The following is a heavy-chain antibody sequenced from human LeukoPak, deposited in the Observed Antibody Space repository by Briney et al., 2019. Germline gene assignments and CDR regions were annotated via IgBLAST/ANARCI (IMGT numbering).Heavy chain of an antibody. V-gene: IGHV1-18*01. CDR2: ISAYNGNT. D-gene: IGHD3-16*01. Sequence: ASVKVSCKASGYTFTSYGISWVRQAPGQGLEWMGWISAYNGNTNYAQKLQGRVTMTTDTSTSTAYMELRSLRSDDTAVYYCVRGSRVGGDYYYGMDVWGQGTTVTVSS. CDR3: VRGSRVGGDYYYGMDV. J-gene: IGHJ6*02. CDR1: GYTFTSYG.